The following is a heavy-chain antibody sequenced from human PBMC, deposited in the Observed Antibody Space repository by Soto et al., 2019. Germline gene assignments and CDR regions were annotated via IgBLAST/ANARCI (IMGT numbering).Heavy chain of an antibody. CDR3: ARARIAVAGYDY. V-gene: IGHV3-74*01. CDR1: GFTFSSYW. D-gene: IGHD6-19*01. J-gene: IGHJ4*02. CDR2: INSDGSST. Sequence: GGSLRLSFAASGFTFSSYWMHWVRQSPGKGLVWVSRINSDGSSTSYADSVKGRFTISRDNAKNTLYLQMNSLRAEDTAVYYCARARIAVAGYDYWGQGTLVTVSS.